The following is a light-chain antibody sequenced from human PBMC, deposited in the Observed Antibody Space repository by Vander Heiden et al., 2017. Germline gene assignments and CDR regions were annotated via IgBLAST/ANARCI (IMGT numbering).Light chain of an antibody. CDR3: SSYTTSSTWV. J-gene: IGLJ3*02. V-gene: IGLV2-14*01. CDR1: SSDVGDYHF. CDR2: DVS. Sequence: QSALTQPASVSGSPGQSITISCTVTSSDVGDYHFVSWYQQPPGKAPKLMIYDVSSRPSGVSNRFSGSKSGNTASLTISGRQTEDEDEYYCSSYTTSSTWVFGGGTKLTVL.